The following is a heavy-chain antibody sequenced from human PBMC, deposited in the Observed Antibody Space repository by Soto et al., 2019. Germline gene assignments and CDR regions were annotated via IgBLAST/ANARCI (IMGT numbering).Heavy chain of an antibody. J-gene: IGHJ5*02. V-gene: IGHV4-30-2*01. Sequence: LSLTCTVPGASISSGGYSWSWIRQPPGKGLEWIGYIYHDGTAYYTQSLKRRVTISIDRSKNQVSLIVNSVTAADTAIYFCARETTARFDPWGHGTLVTVSS. CDR2: IYHDGTA. D-gene: IGHD1-1*01. CDR3: ARETTARFDP. CDR1: GASISSGGYS.